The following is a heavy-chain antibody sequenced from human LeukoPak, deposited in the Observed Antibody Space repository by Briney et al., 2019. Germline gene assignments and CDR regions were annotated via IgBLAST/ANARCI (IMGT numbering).Heavy chain of an antibody. CDR2: INHSGST. CDR3: AGDYYDSSGYYYAPD. D-gene: IGHD3-22*01. CDR1: GGSFSGYY. J-gene: IGHJ4*02. V-gene: IGHV4-34*01. Sequence: PPETLSLTCAVYGGSFSGYYWSWIRQPPGKGLEWIGEINHSGSTNYNPSLKSRVTISVDTSKNQFSLKLSSVTVADTAVYYCAGDYYDSSGYYYAPDWGQGTLVTVSS.